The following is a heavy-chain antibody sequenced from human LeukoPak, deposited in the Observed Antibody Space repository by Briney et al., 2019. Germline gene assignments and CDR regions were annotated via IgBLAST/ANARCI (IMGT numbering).Heavy chain of an antibody. CDR3: ARSRGVKDY. D-gene: IGHD3-10*01. CDR1: GGSFSGYY. J-gene: IGHJ4*02. V-gene: IGHV4-34*01. Sequence: SETLSLTCAVYGGSFSGYYWSWIRQPPGKGLEWIGEINHSGSTNYNPSLESRVTISVDTSKNQFSLKLSSVTAADTAVCYCARSRGVKDYWGQGTLVTVSS. CDR2: INHSGST.